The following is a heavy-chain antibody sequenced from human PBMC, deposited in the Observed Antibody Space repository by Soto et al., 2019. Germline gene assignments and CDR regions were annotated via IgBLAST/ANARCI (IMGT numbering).Heavy chain of an antibody. CDR3: AHPYSSDSGAYYYYFDY. J-gene: IGHJ4*02. CDR1: GFSLSTSGVG. V-gene: IGHV2-5*02. Sequence: SGPTLVNPTQTLTLTCTFSGFSLSTSGVGVAWIRQPPGKALEWLALIYWDDDKRYSPSLKNRLTITKDTSKNQVVLTMINMDPVDTGTYYCAHPYSSDSGAYYYYFDYWGQGALVTVS. CDR2: IYWDDDK. D-gene: IGHD3-22*01.